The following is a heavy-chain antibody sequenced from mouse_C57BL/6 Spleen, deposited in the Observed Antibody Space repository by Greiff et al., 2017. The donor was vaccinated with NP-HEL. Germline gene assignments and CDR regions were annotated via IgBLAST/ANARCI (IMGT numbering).Heavy chain of an antibody. J-gene: IGHJ2*01. CDR3: ARWNDYDDFDY. D-gene: IGHD2-4*01. CDR1: GYAFSSYW. V-gene: IGHV1-80*01. Sequence: VKLMESGAELVKPGASVKISCKASGYAFSSYWMNWVKQRPGKGLEWIGQIYPGDGDTNYNGKFKGKATLTADKSSSTAYMQLSSLTSEDSAVYFCARWNDYDDFDYWGQGTTLTVSS. CDR2: IYPGDGDT.